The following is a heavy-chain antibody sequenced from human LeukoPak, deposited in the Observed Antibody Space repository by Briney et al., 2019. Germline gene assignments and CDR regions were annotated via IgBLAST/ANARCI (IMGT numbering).Heavy chain of an antibody. CDR1: GYTFTGYY. D-gene: IGHD3-16*02. CDR3: ARGEMITFGGVIVISTFDI. J-gene: IGHJ3*02. Sequence: ASVKVSCKASGYTFTGYYIQWVRQAPGQGLEWMGYINPDSGGTNYAQEFQGRVTMTRDTSISTAYMVLNRLRSDDTAVYYCARGEMITFGGVIVISTFDIWGQGTMVTVS. V-gene: IGHV1-2*02. CDR2: INPDSGGT.